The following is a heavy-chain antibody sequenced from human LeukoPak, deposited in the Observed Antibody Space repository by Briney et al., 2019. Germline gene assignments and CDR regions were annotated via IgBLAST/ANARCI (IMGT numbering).Heavy chain of an antibody. CDR1: GYTFTGYY. CDR2: INPNSGGT. J-gene: IGHJ4*02. D-gene: IGHD4-17*01. V-gene: IGHV1-2*02. CDR3: ARSKYGDYLFYFDY. Sequence: ASVKVSCKASGYTFTGYYMHWVRQAPGQGLEWMGWINPNSGGTNYAQKFQGRVTMTRDTSISTAYMELSRLRSDDTAVYYCARSKYGDYLFYFDYWGQGTLVTVSS.